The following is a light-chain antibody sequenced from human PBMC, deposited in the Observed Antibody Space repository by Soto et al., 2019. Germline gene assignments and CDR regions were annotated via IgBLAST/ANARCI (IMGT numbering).Light chain of an antibody. CDR3: QQSYSTSWT. CDR1: QSVTNSF. Sequence: ENVLTQSPGTLSLSPGERATLSCRATQSVTNSFFAWYQQKPGQAPRLLIYGISSRATGIPDRFSGSGSGTDFTLTISSLQPEDFATYYCQQSYSTSWTFGQGTKVNIK. CDR2: GIS. V-gene: IGKV3-20*01. J-gene: IGKJ1*01.